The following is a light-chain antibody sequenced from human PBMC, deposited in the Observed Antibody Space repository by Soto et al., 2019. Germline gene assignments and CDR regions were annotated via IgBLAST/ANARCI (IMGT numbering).Light chain of an antibody. Sequence: QSVLTQPPSVSGAPGQRVTISCTGNNSNLGAGYDVHWYQQLPGAAPKLVIFGNRNRPSGVPDRFSGSRSGTSASLAISGLQSEDEADYYCATWDDRLNGYVFGSGTKLTVL. CDR3: ATWDDRLNGYV. CDR1: NSNLGAGYD. CDR2: GNR. J-gene: IGLJ1*01. V-gene: IGLV1-40*01.